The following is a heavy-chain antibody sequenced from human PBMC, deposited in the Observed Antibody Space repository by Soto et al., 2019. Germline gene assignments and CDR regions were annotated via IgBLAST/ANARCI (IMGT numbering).Heavy chain of an antibody. CDR2: INAGNGNT. J-gene: IGHJ6*02. Sequence: EASVKVSCKASGYTFTSYAMHWVRQAPGQRLEWMGWINAGNGNTKYSQKFQGRVTITRDTSASTAYMELSSLRSEDTAVYYCARSNYDFWSGYPHYGMDVWGQGTTVTVSS. D-gene: IGHD3-3*01. V-gene: IGHV1-3*01. CDR1: GYTFTSYA. CDR3: ARSNYDFWSGYPHYGMDV.